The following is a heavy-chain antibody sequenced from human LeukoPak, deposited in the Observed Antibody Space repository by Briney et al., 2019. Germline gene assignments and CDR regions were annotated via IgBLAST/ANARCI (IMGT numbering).Heavy chain of an antibody. CDR2: ISSSGGRT. CDR1: GFIFSTHW. V-gene: IGHV3-23*01. Sequence: GGSLRLSCEASGFIFSTHWMHWVRQAPGKGLEWVSAISSSGGRTYYADSVKGRFTISRDNSKNTLYLQMNSLRAEDTAVYYCAKARLRGIIPPTDYWGQGTLVTVSS. CDR3: AKARLRGIIPPTDY. J-gene: IGHJ4*02. D-gene: IGHD3-10*01.